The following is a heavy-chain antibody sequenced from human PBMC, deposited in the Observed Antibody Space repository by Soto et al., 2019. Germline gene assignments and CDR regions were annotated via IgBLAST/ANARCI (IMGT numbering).Heavy chain of an antibody. CDR1: GFTLMKFG. CDR2: ISSDGTIQ. Sequence: QVQLVESGGGVVQPGGSLRLSCGDSGFTLMKFGVHWVRQAPGKGPGWVGAISSDGTIQRYGVSVRGRFTVSKVNSTNSAFLQMNGLRSDDGGVYYCAQRHVGGIHSQFDIWGQGIMVTVSS. D-gene: IGHD1-26*01. CDR3: AQRHVGGIHSQFDI. J-gene: IGHJ3*02. V-gene: IGHV3-30*18.